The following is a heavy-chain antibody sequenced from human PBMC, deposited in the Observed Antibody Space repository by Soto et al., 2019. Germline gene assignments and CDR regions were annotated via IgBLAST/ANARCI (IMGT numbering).Heavy chain of an antibody. J-gene: IGHJ4*02. CDR2: IGNRPTNHAT. Sequence: EVLLVESGGGLVQPGGSLKLSCAASGFTFSDSTIHWVRQASGGGLEWVGRIGNRPTNHATAYATSLKGRFTISRDDSKTTAYLQMNSLKTEHTAVYYCTRHRGYCTSACYPHWCQGALVTVSS. V-gene: IGHV3-73*02. CDR1: GFTFSDST. CDR3: TRHRGYCTSACYPH. D-gene: IGHD2-2*01.